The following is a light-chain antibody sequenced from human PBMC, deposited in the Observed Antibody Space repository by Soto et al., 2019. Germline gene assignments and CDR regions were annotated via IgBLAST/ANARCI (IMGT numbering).Light chain of an antibody. CDR3: QQRSDSIT. CDR1: PSVSTY. Sequence: EIVMTQSPATLSVSPCERSTLSCRASPSVSTYLAWYQQKPGQAPRLLIYGASNRATGIPDRFSGRGSGADFTLTISSLEPEDFAVYYCQQRSDSITFGQGTRLE. CDR2: GAS. J-gene: IGKJ5*01. V-gene: IGKV3-11*01.